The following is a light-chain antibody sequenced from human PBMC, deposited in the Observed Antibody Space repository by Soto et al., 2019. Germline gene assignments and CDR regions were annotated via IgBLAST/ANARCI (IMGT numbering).Light chain of an antibody. V-gene: IGKV1-5*01. Sequence: DIQLTQSPSTLSASVGDIVTITCRASQNVSTSLAWYQHKPVEAPKLLMFDVSNLESGVPSRFSGSGSGTEFTLSRRRLHSDDFATYYCQPYDDSRTFGQGPKLDIK. CDR2: DVS. CDR1: QNVSTS. J-gene: IGKJ1*01. CDR3: QPYDDSRT.